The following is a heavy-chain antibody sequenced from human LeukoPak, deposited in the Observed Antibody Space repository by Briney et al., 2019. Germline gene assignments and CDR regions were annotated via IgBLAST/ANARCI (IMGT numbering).Heavy chain of an antibody. CDR3: ARDGMYGSSSYYYYMDV. CDR1: GFTFSTYW. V-gene: IGHV3-74*01. D-gene: IGHD6-6*01. J-gene: IGHJ6*03. Sequence: GGSLRLSCAASGFTFSTYWMHWVRQAPGKGLVWVSRIKSDGSSTNYADSVKGRFTISRDNAKNTLYLQMNSLRAEDTAVYYCARDGMYGSSSYYYYMDVWGKGITVTVSS. CDR2: IKSDGSST.